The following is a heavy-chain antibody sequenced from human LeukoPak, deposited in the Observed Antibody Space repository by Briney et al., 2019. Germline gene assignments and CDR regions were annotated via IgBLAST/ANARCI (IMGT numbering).Heavy chain of an antibody. CDR3: ARWIQLWLRAFDI. Sequence: PSQTLSLTCAVSGGSITSGGYSWSWIRQPPGKGLEWIGYIYHSGSTYYNPSLKSRVTISVDRSKNQFSLKLSSVTAADTAVYYCARWIQLWLRAFDIWGQGTMVTVSS. D-gene: IGHD5-18*01. J-gene: IGHJ3*02. CDR1: GGSITSGGYS. CDR2: IYHSGST. V-gene: IGHV4-30-2*01.